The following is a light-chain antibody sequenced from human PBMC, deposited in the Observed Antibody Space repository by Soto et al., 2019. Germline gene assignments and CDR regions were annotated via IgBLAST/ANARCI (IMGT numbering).Light chain of an antibody. CDR2: KAS. CDR1: QSISSW. Sequence: DIQMTQSPSTLSASVGDRVTITCRASQSISSWLSWYQQKPGTAPKLLIYKASSLESGVPSRFSGSGSGTEFTITISRLQPDDFATYYCQQYNSYWTFGQGTKVEIK. V-gene: IGKV1-5*03. CDR3: QQYNSYWT. J-gene: IGKJ1*01.